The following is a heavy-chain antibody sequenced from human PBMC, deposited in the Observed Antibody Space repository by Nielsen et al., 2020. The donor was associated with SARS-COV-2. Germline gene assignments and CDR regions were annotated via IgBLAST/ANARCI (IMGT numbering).Heavy chain of an antibody. J-gene: IGHJ6*02. CDR2: IKQDGSEK. D-gene: IGHD3-3*01. CDR1: GFTFSSYW. Sequence: GESLKISCAASGFTFSSYWMSWVRQAPGKGLEWVANIKQDGSEKYYVDSVKGRFTISRDNAKNSLYLQMNSLRAEDTAVYYCARGQGVTIFGPYTHYGMDVWGQGTTVTVPS. CDR3: ARGQGVTIFGPYTHYGMDV. V-gene: IGHV3-7*05.